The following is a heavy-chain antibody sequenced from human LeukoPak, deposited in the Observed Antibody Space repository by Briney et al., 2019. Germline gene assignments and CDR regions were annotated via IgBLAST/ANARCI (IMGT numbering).Heavy chain of an antibody. Sequence: PSETLSLTCTVSGGSISSHYWSWIRQPPGKGLEWIGYIYYSGSTNYNPSLKSRVTISVDTSKNQFSLKLSPVTAADTAVYYCARVGAGEYYYYYMDVWGKGTTVTVSS. D-gene: IGHD3-10*01. J-gene: IGHJ6*03. V-gene: IGHV4-59*11. CDR3: ARVGAGEYYYYYMDV. CDR2: IYYSGST. CDR1: GGSISSHY.